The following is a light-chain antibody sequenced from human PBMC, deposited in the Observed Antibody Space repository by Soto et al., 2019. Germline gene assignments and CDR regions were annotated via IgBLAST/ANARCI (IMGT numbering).Light chain of an antibody. CDR2: GAS. CDR3: QQRSNWPIT. CDR1: QSVASSY. J-gene: IGKJ5*01. V-gene: IGKV3-15*01. Sequence: EIVMTQSPVTLSVSPGERATLSCRASQSVASSYFAWYQQKPGQAPRLLIYGASTRATGIPARFSGSGSGTEFTLTISSLQSEDFAVYYCQQRSNWPITFGQGTRLEIK.